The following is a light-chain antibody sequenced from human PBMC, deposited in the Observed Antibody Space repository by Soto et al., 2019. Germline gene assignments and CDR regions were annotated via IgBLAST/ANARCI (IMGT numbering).Light chain of an antibody. CDR3: SSYTSSSTLDYV. J-gene: IGLJ1*01. CDR1: SSDVVGYNY. CDR2: DVS. Sequence: SSPTQPPSLSGSPGQSVPISCPGTSSDVVGYNYVSWYQQHPGKAPKLMIYDVSNRPSGVSNRFSGSKSGNTASLTISGLQAEDEADYYCSSYTSSSTLDYVFGTGTKVTVL. V-gene: IGLV2-14*01.